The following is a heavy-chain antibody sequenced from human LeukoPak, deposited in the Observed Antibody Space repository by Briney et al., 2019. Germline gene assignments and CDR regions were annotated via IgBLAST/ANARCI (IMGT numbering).Heavy chain of an antibody. V-gene: IGHV1-46*01. CDR1: GYTFSNYC. CDR2: LNPTYDVP. D-gene: IGHD3-9*01. Sequence: ASVKVSCKASGYTFSNYCMHWVRPAPGQGLEWMGILNPTYDVPIYAQKFEGRVTMTRDMSTSTVYMELSSLTSDDTAVYFCAKDPRNILTGDYDDFDIWGQGTMVIVPS. CDR3: AKDPRNILTGDYDDFDI. J-gene: IGHJ3*02.